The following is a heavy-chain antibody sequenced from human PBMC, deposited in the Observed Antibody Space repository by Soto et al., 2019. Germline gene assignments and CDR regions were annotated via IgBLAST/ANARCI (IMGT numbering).Heavy chain of an antibody. V-gene: IGHV3-7*01. CDR3: ARHARTYGDYYSDY. J-gene: IGHJ4*02. CDR1: GFTFSSHW. Sequence: EVQLVESGGGSVQPGGSLRLSCATSGFTFSSHWMSWVRQAPGKGLEWVAYIKQEGSDKYYVDSVEGRFTISRDNAKNSLYLQMSPLRAEDTAVYYCARHARTYGDYYSDYWGQGTLVTVSS. D-gene: IGHD4-17*01. CDR2: IKQEGSDK.